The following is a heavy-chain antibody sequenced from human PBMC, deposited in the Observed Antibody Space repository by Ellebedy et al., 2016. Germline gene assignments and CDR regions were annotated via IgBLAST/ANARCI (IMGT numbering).Heavy chain of an antibody. CDR2: VYTSGST. J-gene: IGHJ5*02. CDR3: ARAFNFGVGWFDP. V-gene: IGHV4-4*07. D-gene: IGHD3-3*01. CDR1: GGSISSYY. Sequence: SETLSLXCTVSGGSISSYYWGWIRQPAGKGLEWIGRVYTSGSTNYNPSLKSRVTMSVDTSKNQFSLKLSSVTAADTAMYYCARAFNFGVGWFDPWGQGTLATVSS.